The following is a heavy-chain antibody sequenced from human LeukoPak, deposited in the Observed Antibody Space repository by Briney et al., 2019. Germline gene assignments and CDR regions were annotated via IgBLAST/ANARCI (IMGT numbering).Heavy chain of an antibody. Sequence: GGSLRLSCAASGFTLNSFAMSWVRQAPGKGLEWVSVISGSGGSTYYADSVKGRFTISRDNSKNTLYLQMNSLRAEDTAVYYCANESPFLDYWGQGTLVTVSS. CDR2: ISGSGGST. V-gene: IGHV3-23*01. CDR3: ANESPFLDY. CDR1: GFTLNSFA. J-gene: IGHJ4*02.